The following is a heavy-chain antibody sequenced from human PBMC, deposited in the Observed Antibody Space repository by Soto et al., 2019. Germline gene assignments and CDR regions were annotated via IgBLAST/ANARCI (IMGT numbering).Heavy chain of an antibody. CDR2: INPSGGST. CDR1: GYTFTSYY. D-gene: IGHD3-10*01. CDR3: ASAYGSAGYFDY. V-gene: IGHV1-46*03. J-gene: IGHJ4*02. Sequence: ASVKVSCKASGYTFTSYYMHWVRQAPGHGLEWMGIINPSGGSTSYAQKFQGRVTMTRDTSTSTVYMELSSLRSEDTAVYYCASAYGSAGYFDYWGQGTLVTVSS.